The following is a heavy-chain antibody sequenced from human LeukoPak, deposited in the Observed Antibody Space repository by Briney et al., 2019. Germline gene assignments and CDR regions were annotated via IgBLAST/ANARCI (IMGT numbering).Heavy chain of an antibody. V-gene: IGHV3-53*01. CDR3: ARVAFRSSSYISGIDY. Sequence: PGGSLRLSCAASGLTVTSNYMSWVRQAPGKGLEWVSVIYSGGSTYYADSVKGRFTISRDNSKNTLYLQVNNLRAKDTAVYYCARVAFRSSSYISGIDYWGQGTLVTVSS. CDR2: IYSGGST. D-gene: IGHD1-20*01. J-gene: IGHJ4*02. CDR1: GLTVTSNY.